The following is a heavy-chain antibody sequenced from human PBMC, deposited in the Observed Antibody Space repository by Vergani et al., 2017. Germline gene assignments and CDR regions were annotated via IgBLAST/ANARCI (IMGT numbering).Heavy chain of an antibody. V-gene: IGHV4-61*01. CDR1: GGSVSSGSYY. J-gene: IGHJ6*02. D-gene: IGHD4-23*01. Sequence: QVQLQESGPGLVKPSETLSLTCTVSGGSVSSGSYYWSWIRQPPGKGLEWIGYIYYSVSTNYNPSLKSRVTISVDTSKNQFSLTLSSVTAADTAVYYCARGGSTTAVVTPGGNYYYYGMDVWGQGTTVTVSS. CDR2: IYYSVST. CDR3: ARGGSTTAVVTPGGNYYYYGMDV.